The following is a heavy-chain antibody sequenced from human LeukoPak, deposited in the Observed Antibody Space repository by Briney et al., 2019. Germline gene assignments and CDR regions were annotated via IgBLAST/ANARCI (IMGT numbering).Heavy chain of an antibody. CDR1: GFTFSSYA. J-gene: IGHJ4*02. D-gene: IGHD1-26*01. Sequence: SLRLSCAASGFTFSSYAMHWVRQAPGKGLEWVAVISYDGSNKYYADSVKGRFTISRDNSKNTLYLQMNSLRAEDTAVYYCAKDPRRGVGFVGATFDYWGQGTLVSVSS. V-gene: IGHV3-30*04. CDR2: ISYDGSNK. CDR3: AKDPRRGVGFVGATFDY.